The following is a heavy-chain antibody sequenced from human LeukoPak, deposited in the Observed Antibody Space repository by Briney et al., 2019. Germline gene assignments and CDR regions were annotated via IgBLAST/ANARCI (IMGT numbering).Heavy chain of an antibody. V-gene: IGHV3-30*18. J-gene: IGHJ5*02. CDR3: AKELRGYSYGLRNNWFDP. CDR2: ISYDGSNK. CDR1: GFTFSSYG. Sequence: GGSLRLSCAAPGFTFSSYGIHWVRQAPAKGLEWVAVISYDGSNKYYADSVKGRFTISRDNSKNTLYLQMNSPRAEDTAVYYCAKELRGYSYGLRNNWFDPWGQGTLVTVSS. D-gene: IGHD5-18*01.